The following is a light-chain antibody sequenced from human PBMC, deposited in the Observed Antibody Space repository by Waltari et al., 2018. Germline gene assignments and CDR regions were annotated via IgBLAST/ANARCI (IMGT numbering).Light chain of an antibody. J-gene: IGKJ5*01. CDR3: QQRSNWPIT. CDR2: DAS. CDR1: QSISSS. V-gene: IGKV3-11*01. Sequence: EIVLTQSPATLSLSPGERATLSCRASQSISSSLAWYQQKSGQAPRLLMYDASSRPSGIPARFSGSRSGTDFTLTISSLEPEDFAVYYCQQRSNWPITFGQGTRLEIK.